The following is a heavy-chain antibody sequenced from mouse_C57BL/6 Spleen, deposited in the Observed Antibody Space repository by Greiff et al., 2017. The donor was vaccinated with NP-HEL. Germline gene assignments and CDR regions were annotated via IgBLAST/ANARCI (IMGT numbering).Heavy chain of an antibody. J-gene: IGHJ2*01. Sequence: EVKLMESGPVLVKPGASVKMSCKASGYTFTDYYMNWVKQSHGKSLEWIGVINPYNGGTSYNQKFKGKATLTVDKSSSTAYMALNSLTSEDSAVYYCARGERDYWGQGTTLTVSS. CDR1: GYTFTDYY. CDR3: ARGERDY. V-gene: IGHV1-19*01. CDR2: INPYNGGT.